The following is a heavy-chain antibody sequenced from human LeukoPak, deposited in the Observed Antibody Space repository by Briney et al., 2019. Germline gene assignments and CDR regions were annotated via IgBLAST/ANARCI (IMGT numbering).Heavy chain of an antibody. D-gene: IGHD3-10*01. CDR3: VRGMTYYGLGSYYNAYDAFDT. Sequence: GESLKISCEGSGYSFSRHWIGWVRRMPGKSLEWTGLIYPGDSVTRYSPSFEGQVTISADKSLSSASLQWSSLKASDTAIYYCVRGMTYYGLGSYYNAYDAFDTWGQGTMVTVS. CDR1: GYSFSRHW. V-gene: IGHV5-51*01. CDR2: IYPGDSVT. J-gene: IGHJ3*02.